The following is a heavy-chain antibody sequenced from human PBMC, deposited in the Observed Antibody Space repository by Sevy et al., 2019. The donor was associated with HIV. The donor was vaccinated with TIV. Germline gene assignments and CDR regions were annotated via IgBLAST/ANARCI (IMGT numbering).Heavy chain of an antibody. CDR2: IYYSGST. CDR1: GGSISSGGYY. V-gene: IGHV4-31*03. J-gene: IGHJ5*02. CDR3: ARAIAAAVLWFDP. Sequence: SETLSLTCTVSGGSISSGGYYWSWIRQHPGKGLEWIGYIYYSGSTYYNPSLKSRVTIPVDTSKNQFSLKLSSVTAADTAVYYCARAIAAAVLWFDPWGQGTLVTVSS. D-gene: IGHD6-13*01.